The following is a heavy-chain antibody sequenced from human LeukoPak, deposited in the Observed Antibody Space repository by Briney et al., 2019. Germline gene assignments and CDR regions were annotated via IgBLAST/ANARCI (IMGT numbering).Heavy chain of an antibody. V-gene: IGHV3-23*01. Sequence: GGSLRLSCTASGLAFSNYAMSWVRQAPGKGLAWVSGISGSGTSTYYADSVKGRFTISRDNSKNTLYVEMNSLRAEDTAVFYCTAAIHTYNWFDPWGQGTLVTVSS. D-gene: IGHD2-2*02. CDR1: GLAFSNYA. CDR3: TAAIHTYNWFDP. CDR2: ISGSGTST. J-gene: IGHJ5*02.